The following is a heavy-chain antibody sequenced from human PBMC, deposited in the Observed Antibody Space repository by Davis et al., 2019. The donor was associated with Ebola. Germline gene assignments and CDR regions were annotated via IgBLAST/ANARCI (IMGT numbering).Heavy chain of an antibody. J-gene: IGHJ5*01. CDR3: ARLSGSYPNWFDS. D-gene: IGHD1-26*01. V-gene: IGHV3-74*01. CDR1: GFTFSSYW. Sequence: HTGGSLRLSCAASGFTFSSYWTHWVRQAPGKRLVWVSRINSDGSSTSYADSVKGRFTISRDNSKNTLYLQMNSLRAEDTAVYYCARLSGSYPNWFDSWGQGTLVTVSS. CDR2: INSDGSST.